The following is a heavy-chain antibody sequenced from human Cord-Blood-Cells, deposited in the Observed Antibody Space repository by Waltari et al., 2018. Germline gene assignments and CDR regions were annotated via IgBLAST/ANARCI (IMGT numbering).Heavy chain of an antibody. CDR3: ARGSGSYYY. D-gene: IGHD1-26*01. J-gene: IGHJ4*02. Sequence: QVQLQESGPGLVKPSGTLSLTCTSSGGSFSSSNCRSWVRQPPGKGLECIGEINHRGSTSYNPTLKIRVTISVDKSKNAFSLKLSSVTAADTGVYYCARGSGSYYYWGQGTLVTVSS. CDR1: GGSFSSSNC. CDR2: INHRGST. V-gene: IGHV4-4*02.